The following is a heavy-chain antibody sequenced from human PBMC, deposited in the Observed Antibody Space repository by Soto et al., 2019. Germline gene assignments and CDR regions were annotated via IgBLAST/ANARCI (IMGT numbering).Heavy chain of an antibody. Sequence: ASVSVSCKASVYSFTSYGIYRVRQATGEGLEGMGWMKANTCNSGYAQKFEARVTMTSDTSISTANKELSSLRSEDTAVYYCARRAETNGWNGFGADKYYFDFWGQGTLVTVSS. J-gene: IGHJ4*02. CDR3: ARRAETNGWNGFGADKYYFDF. D-gene: IGHD1-1*01. CDR1: VYSFTSYG. CDR2: MKANTCNS. V-gene: IGHV1-8*01.